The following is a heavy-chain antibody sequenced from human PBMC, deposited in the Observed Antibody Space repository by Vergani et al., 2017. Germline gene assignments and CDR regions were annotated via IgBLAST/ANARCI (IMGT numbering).Heavy chain of an antibody. CDR1: GFTFDDYA. CDR2: ISWNSDCI. Sequence: EVQLVESGGGLVQPGRSLRLSCAASGFTFDDYAMHWVRQAPGKGLEWVSGISWNSDCIGYADSVKGRLTIARDNAKKSLYLQMNSLRAEDTALYYCAKATYGSGSHNWFDPWGQGTLVTVSS. CDR3: AKATYGSGSHNWFDP. J-gene: IGHJ5*02. V-gene: IGHV3-9*01. D-gene: IGHD3-10*01.